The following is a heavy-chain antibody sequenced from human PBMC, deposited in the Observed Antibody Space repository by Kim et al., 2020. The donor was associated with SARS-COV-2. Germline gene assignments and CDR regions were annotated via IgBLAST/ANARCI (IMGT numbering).Heavy chain of an antibody. J-gene: IGHJ5*02. V-gene: IGHV4-34*01. CDR2: INHSGST. CDR1: GGSFSGYY. Sequence: SETLSLTCAVYGGSFSGYYWSWIRQPPGKGLEWIGEINHSGSTNYNPSLKSRVTISVDTSKNQFSLKLSSVTAADTAVYYCARGGYGDYLYWFDPWGQGTLVTVSS. D-gene: IGHD4-17*01. CDR3: ARGGYGDYLYWFDP.